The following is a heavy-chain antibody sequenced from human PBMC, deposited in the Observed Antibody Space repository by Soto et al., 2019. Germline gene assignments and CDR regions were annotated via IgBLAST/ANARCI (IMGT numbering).Heavy chain of an antibody. Sequence: QVQLVQSGAEVKKPGASVKVSCKASGYTFTSYGISWVRQAPGQGLEWMGWISAYNGNTNYAQKLQGRVTMTTDTPTSTAYMELRSLRSDDTAVYYCARDGRDIVVVVAATQGYYYYGMDVWGQGTTVTVSS. D-gene: IGHD2-15*01. CDR3: ARDGRDIVVVVAATQGYYYYGMDV. V-gene: IGHV1-18*01. CDR1: GYTFTSYG. CDR2: ISAYNGNT. J-gene: IGHJ6*02.